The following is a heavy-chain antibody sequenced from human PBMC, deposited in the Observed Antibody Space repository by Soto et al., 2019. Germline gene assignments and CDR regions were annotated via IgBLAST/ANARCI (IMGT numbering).Heavy chain of an antibody. V-gene: IGHV1-8*01. D-gene: IGHD5-12*01. CDR1: GYTFTSYD. CDR3: ARGLGSYSSYSGYDLGY. J-gene: IGHJ4*02. CDR2: MNPNSGNT. Sequence: QVQLVQSGAEVKKPGASVKVSCKASGYTFTSYDINWVRQATGQGLEWMGWMNPNSGNTGYAQKFQGRVTMTRNTSISTAYMELSSLRSEDTAVYYCARGLGSYSSYSGYDLGYWGQGTLVTVSS.